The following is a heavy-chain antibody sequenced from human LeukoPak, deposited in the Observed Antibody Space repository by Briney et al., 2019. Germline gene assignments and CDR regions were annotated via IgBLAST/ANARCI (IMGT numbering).Heavy chain of an antibody. Sequence: PGGSLRLSCAVSTFTVASNYMSWVRQTPGKGLVWVSDIYQGGSTYYSDSAKGRFTISRDISKNTLHLQMNNLRVDDTAVYYCARVRDVYNHVFENWGQGTLVTVSS. CDR3: ARVRDVYNHVFEN. J-gene: IGHJ4*02. D-gene: IGHD5-24*01. CDR1: TFTVASNY. V-gene: IGHV3-53*01. CDR2: IYQGGST.